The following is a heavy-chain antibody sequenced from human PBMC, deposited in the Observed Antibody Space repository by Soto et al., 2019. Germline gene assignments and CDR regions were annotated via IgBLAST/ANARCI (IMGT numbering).Heavy chain of an antibody. CDR3: ATLDWAKDGHIAPTGGSDH. V-gene: IGHV1-2*06. Sequence: ASVKVSCKASGYTFTAYYMHWVRQTPGQGLEWMGQINPNSGDTKYAEQFQGRVSMTRDTSISTAYMELSRLRSDDSAVYYCATLDWAKDGHIAPTGGSDHWGQGTLVTVS. CDR1: GYTFTAYY. CDR2: INPNSGDT. J-gene: IGHJ5*02. D-gene: IGHD6-13*01.